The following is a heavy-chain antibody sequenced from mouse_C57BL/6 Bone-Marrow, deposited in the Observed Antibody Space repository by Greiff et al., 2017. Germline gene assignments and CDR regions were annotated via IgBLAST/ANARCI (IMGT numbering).Heavy chain of an antibody. CDR3: TTDYGSRYAMDY. CDR2: IDPENGDT. Sequence: VQLQQSGAELVRPGASVKLSCTASGFNIKDDYMHWVKQRPEQGLEWIGWIDPENGDTEYASKFQGKATITADTSSNTAYLQLSSLTSEDTAVYYCTTDYGSRYAMDYWGQGTSVTVSS. D-gene: IGHD1-1*01. J-gene: IGHJ4*01. CDR1: GFNIKDDY. V-gene: IGHV14-4*01.